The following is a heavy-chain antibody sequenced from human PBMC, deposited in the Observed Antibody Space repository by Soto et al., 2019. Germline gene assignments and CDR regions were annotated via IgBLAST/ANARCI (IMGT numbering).Heavy chain of an antibody. Sequence: VQLVESGGGLVQPGGSLTLSCAASGFTFNNYGMNWVRQAPGKGLEWISFLSSSSITIFYADSVKGRFTISRDHAKSATSLLLANLKDDDTTVYFCARGSFDSVGHCRKHHTFDIWNQGTMVTLSS. V-gene: IGHV3-48*02. J-gene: IGHJ3*02. CDR3: ARGSFDSVGHCRKHHTFDI. CDR1: GFTFNNYG. D-gene: IGHD2-21*01. CDR2: LSSSSITI.